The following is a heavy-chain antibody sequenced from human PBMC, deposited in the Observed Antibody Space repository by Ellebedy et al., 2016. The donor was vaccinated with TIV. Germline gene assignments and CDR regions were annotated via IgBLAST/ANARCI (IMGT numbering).Heavy chain of an antibody. V-gene: IGHV3-23*01. CDR3: AKSQVGATFFDY. D-gene: IGHD1-26*01. Sequence: GESLKIPCAASGFRLSTYALSWVRQAPGKGLEWVSSISGRAVDTYYADSVKGRFTISRDDSKNTLYLQMHSLKAEDTALYYCAKSQVGATFFDYWGQGTLVTVSS. CDR2: ISGRAVDT. J-gene: IGHJ4*02. CDR1: GFRLSTYA.